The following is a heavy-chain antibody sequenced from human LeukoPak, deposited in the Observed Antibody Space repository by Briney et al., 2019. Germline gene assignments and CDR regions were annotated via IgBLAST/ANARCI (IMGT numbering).Heavy chain of an antibody. J-gene: IGHJ4*02. D-gene: IGHD2-2*01. CDR3: ARGQYQLL. CDR1: GFIFSSYW. V-gene: IGHV3-7*04. Sequence: GGSLRLSCAASGFIFSSYWMSWVRQAPGKGLEWVAKVSPDGNEKYYVDSVRGRFTISKDNPKNSVYLQMDSLKAEDTAVYYCARGQYQLLWGKGALIIVSS. CDR2: VSPDGNEK.